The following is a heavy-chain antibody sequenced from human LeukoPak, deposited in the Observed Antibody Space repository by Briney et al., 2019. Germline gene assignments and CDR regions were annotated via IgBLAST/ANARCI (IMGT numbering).Heavy chain of an antibody. J-gene: IGHJ4*02. CDR2: ISSSSSYI. CDR1: GFTFSSYS. Sequence: GGSLRLSCAASGFTFSSYSMNWVRQAPGKGREWVSSISSSSSYIYYADSVKGRFTISRDNAKNSLYLQMNSLRAEDTAVYYCARDGGSYYSPDFRDYWGQGTLVTVSS. V-gene: IGHV3-21*01. D-gene: IGHD1-26*01. CDR3: ARDGGSYYSPDFRDY.